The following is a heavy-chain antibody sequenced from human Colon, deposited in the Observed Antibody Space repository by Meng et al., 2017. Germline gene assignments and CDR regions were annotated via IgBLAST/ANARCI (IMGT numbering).Heavy chain of an antibody. CDR1: GGSISSSHW. Sequence: QVQLQESGPGLVKPSGTLSLTCAVSGGSISSSHWWSWVRQPPGKGLEWIGEISHSGSTNYNPSLKSRVTISVDTSKKQSSLKLTSVTAADTAVYYCVRGRNGLGPWGQGTLVTVSS. D-gene: IGHD2-8*01. V-gene: IGHV4-4*02. CDR3: VRGRNGLGP. CDR2: ISHSGST. J-gene: IGHJ5*02.